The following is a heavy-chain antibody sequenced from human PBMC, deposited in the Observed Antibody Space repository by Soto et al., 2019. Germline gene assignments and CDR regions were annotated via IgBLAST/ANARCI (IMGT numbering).Heavy chain of an antibody. V-gene: IGHV1-69*01. D-gene: IGHD6-19*01. CDR1: GGTFSSYA. CDR2: IIPIFGTA. Sequence: QVQLVQSGAEVKKPGSSVKVSCKASGGTFSSYAISWERQAPGQGLEWMGGIIPIFGTANYAQKFQGRVTITADESTSTAYMELSSLRSEDTAVYYCARGEERIIAVAGLYFDYWGQGTLVTVSS. CDR3: ARGEERIIAVAGLYFDY. J-gene: IGHJ4*02.